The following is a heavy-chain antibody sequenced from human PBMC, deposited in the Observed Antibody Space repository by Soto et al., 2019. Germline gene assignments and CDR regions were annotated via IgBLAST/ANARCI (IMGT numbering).Heavy chain of an antibody. CDR2: IYPGDSDT. D-gene: IGHD4-17*01. CDR3: ARHGADPITYGDYQKYYYYYGIDV. CDR1: GYSFTSYW. V-gene: IGHV5-51*01. J-gene: IGHJ6*02. Sequence: GESLKISCKGSGYSFTSYWIGWVRQMPGKGLEWMGIIYPGDSDTRYSPSFQGQVTISADKSISTAYLQWSSLKASDTAMYYCARHGADPITYGDYQKYYYYYGIDVWGQGTTVTVSS.